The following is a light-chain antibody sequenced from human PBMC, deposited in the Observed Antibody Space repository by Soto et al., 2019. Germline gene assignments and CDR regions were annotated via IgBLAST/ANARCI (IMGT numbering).Light chain of an antibody. CDR3: QPYGNSPLIP. CDR1: QSVSSNY. Sequence: IRLTLSPGAVSLSPEETAALPCRASQSVSSNYLAWYQQKPGQAPRLLIYGASTRATGIPDRFSGSGSGTDFTLTISRLEPEDFAVYYCQPYGNSPLIPFCGVAKVAI. J-gene: IGKJ4*01. V-gene: IGKV3-20*01. CDR2: GAS.